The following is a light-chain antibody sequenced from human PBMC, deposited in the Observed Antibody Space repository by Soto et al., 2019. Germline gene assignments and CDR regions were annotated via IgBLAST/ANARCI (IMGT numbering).Light chain of an antibody. CDR3: QQYNRYSGT. V-gene: IGKV1-5*01. CDR2: HAS. Sequence: DIQMTQSPSTLSASVGDRVTITCRASQSISSWLAWYQQKPGKAPKLLIYHASSLESGVPSRFSGIGSGTEVTLTISSLQPDDFATYYCQQYNRYSGTFGQGTKVEIK. CDR1: QSISSW. J-gene: IGKJ1*01.